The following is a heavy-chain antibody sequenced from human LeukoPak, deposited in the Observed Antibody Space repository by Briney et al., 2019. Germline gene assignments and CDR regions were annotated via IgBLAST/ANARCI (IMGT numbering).Heavy chain of an antibody. D-gene: IGHD5-12*01. J-gene: IGHJ3*02. CDR2: FYYTGST. Sequence: SETLSLTCIVSGGSISSSGYYWDWIRQPPGKGLEWIGNFYYTGSTYYNPSLKSRITISVDTSKNQFSLKLRSVTAADTAVYYRARHSRSGYGDYESAFDIWGQGTMVTVSS. CDR3: ARHSRSGYGDYESAFDI. V-gene: IGHV4-39*01. CDR1: GGSISSSGYY.